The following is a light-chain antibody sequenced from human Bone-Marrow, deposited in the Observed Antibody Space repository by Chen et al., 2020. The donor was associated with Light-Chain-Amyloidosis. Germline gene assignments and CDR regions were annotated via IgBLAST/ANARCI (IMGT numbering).Light chain of an antibody. CDR2: GSS. V-gene: IGKV3-20*01. CDR3: QQYGTSPLP. J-gene: IGKJ4*01. Sequence: EIVLTQSPGTLSLSPGEGANLSCRASQTISSNYLTWYQQKFGQAPRLLIYGSSSRATGIPDRFTGSGSGTDFTHNLHRLEPEDFAMYYCQQYGTSPLPFGGATTVEIK. CDR1: QTISSNY.